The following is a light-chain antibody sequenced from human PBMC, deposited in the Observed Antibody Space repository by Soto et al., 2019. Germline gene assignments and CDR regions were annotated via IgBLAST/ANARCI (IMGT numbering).Light chain of an antibody. CDR2: GAS. V-gene: IGKV3-15*01. CDR1: QSVSSN. CDR3: QQYKDWGT. Sequence: EIVMTQSPATLSVSPGEGATLSCRASQSVSSNLTWYQQKPGQAPRLLIYGASTRATGVPARFSGSGSGTDFTLTSSSLQYEDFAVYYCQQYKDWGTFGQGTKVEIK. J-gene: IGKJ1*01.